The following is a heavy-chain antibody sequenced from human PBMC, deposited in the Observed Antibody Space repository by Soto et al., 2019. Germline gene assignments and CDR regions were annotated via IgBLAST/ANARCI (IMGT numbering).Heavy chain of an antibody. D-gene: IGHD7-27*01. CDR2: ISYDGRKT. J-gene: IGHJ4*02. CDR3: AKGPFSPNSEDYYLES. CDR1: GFTFSVFG. V-gene: IGHV3-33*05. Sequence: QVQLAESGGGVVQPGTSLRLSCAASGFTFSVFGMHWVRQAPGKGLEWVAVISYDGRKTFYADSVEGRFTISRDNSKSSLYLQMDSLTPVDTALFFCAKGPFSPNSEDYYLESWGQGTLVTVSS.